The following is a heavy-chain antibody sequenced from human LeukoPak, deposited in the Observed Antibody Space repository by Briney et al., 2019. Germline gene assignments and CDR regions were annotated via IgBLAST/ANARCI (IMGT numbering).Heavy chain of an antibody. CDR2: ISETGGGT. J-gene: IGHJ4*02. V-gene: IGHV3-23*01. CDR3: AKIRDTTMLYFFDF. D-gene: IGHD5-18*01. Sequence: GGSLRLSFSASGFTFSIYAMTWVRQAPGKGLEWVSTISETGGGTYYADSVKGRFSISRDNSKNTLDLQMNSLRAEDTALYYCAKIRDTTMLYFFDFWGQGTLVSVSS. CDR1: GFTFSIYA.